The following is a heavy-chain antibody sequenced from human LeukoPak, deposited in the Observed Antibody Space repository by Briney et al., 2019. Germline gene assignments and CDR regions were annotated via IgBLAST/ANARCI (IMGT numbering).Heavy chain of an antibody. J-gene: IGHJ4*02. Sequence: GGSLRLSCAASGFTFRSFGMHLVRQAPGKGLEWVGFIRFDGSNQYYADSVKGRFTISRDNSNNTLFLQMNSLRVDDTAVYFCAKGYGESHFDSWGQGTLVTVSS. CDR3: AKGYGESHFDS. D-gene: IGHD4/OR15-4a*01. CDR1: GFTFRSFG. V-gene: IGHV3-30*02. CDR2: IRFDGSNQ.